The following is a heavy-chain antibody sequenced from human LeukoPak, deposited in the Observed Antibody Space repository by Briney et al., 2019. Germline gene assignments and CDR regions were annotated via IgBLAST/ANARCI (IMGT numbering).Heavy chain of an antibody. D-gene: IGHD1-1*01. V-gene: IGHV3-21*01. CDR3: ARVSGRLERQSDLDY. CDR2: ISGHSTYI. Sequence: PGGSLRLSCAASGFTIASYSMNWVRQAPGKGLEWDSSISGHSTYIYNACSVKGRFTISRDNAQASLYLQMNSLRADDTAVYYCARVSGRLERQSDLDYWGQGTLFIVSS. CDR1: GFTIASYS. J-gene: IGHJ4*02.